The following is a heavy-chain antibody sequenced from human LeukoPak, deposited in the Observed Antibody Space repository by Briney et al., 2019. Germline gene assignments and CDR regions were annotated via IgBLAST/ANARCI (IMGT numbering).Heavy chain of an antibody. CDR3: ARDRRYDSSGYSG. V-gene: IGHV3-21*01. J-gene: IGHJ4*02. CDR2: ISSSSSYI. Sequence: KTGGSLRLSCAASGFTFSSYSMNWVRQAPGKGLEWVSSISSSSSYIYYADSVKGRFTISRDNAKNSLYLQMNSLRAEDTAVYYCARDRRYDSSGYSGWGQGTLVTVSS. CDR1: GFTFSSYS. D-gene: IGHD3-22*01.